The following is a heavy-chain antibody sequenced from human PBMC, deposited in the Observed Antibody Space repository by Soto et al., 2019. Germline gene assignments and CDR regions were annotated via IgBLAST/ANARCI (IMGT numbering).Heavy chain of an antibody. Sequence: EAQVLESGGGLVQPGGSLRLSCAASGFTFINYAMSWVRQAPGKGLEWVSTITRTAETTYYIDSVKGRFTISRDNSKNTVYLQMNSLRVEDTAVYYCTKTYYYGSDNYPRFDPWGQGTLVTVSS. CDR3: TKTYYYGSDNYPRFDP. D-gene: IGHD3-10*01. V-gene: IGHV3-23*01. CDR2: ITRTAETT. J-gene: IGHJ5*02. CDR1: GFTFINYA.